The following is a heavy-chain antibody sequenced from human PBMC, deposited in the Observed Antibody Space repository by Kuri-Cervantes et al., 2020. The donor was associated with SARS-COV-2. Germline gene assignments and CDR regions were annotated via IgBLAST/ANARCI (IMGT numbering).Heavy chain of an antibody. CDR1: GYTFTGYY. J-gene: IGHJ4*02. D-gene: IGHD3-3*01. CDR2: INPSSGGT. Sequence: ASVKVSCKASGYTFTGYYMHWVRQAPGQGLEWMGWINPSSGGTNYAQKFQGRVTMTRDTSISTAYMELSRLRSDDTAVYYCARGWSGYSLDPPHFDYWGQGTLVTVSS. V-gene: IGHV1-2*02. CDR3: ARGWSGYSLDPPHFDY.